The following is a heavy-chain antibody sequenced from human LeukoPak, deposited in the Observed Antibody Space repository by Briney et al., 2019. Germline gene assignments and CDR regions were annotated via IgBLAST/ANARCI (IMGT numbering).Heavy chain of an antibody. CDR2: KWYDGSNK. CDR1: GITFSSYG. D-gene: IGHD3-22*01. CDR3: ARDFYYDSSGYYLDY. V-gene: IGHV3-33*01. Sequence: PGRSLRLSCAASGITFSSYGMHWVRQAPGKGLEWVAVKWYDGSNKYYADSVKGRFTISRDNSKNTLYLQMNSLRAEDTAVYYCARDFYYDSSGYYLDYWGQGTLVTVSS. J-gene: IGHJ4*02.